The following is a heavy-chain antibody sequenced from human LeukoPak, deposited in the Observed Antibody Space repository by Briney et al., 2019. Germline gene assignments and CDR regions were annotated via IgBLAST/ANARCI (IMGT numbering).Heavy chain of an antibody. CDR3: ARVGYYDSSGPYFDY. CDR2: ISTSGSFI. V-gene: IGHV3-48*03. D-gene: IGHD3-22*01. J-gene: IGHJ4*02. Sequence: GGSLRLSCAASGFTFSSYEMNWVRQAPGKGLEWVSHISTSGSFIYYADSVKGRFTISRDNAKNSLYLQMNSLRAEDTAVYYCARVGYYDSSGPYFDYWGQGTLVTVSS. CDR1: GFTFSSYE.